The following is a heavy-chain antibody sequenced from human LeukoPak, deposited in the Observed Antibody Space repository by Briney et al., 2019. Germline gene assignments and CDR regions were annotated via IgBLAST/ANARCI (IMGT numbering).Heavy chain of an antibody. V-gene: IGHV4-4*09. J-gene: IGHJ6*03. CDR3: ASTKSDYYSGFYYYMDV. Sequence: SQTLSLTRTVSGASASTYYWSWIRQTPGKRLEWIGYIYSSGTTNYNPSLKSRVTISIDTSKNQSSLNLYSVTAADTGVYYCASTKSDYYSGFYYYMDVWGKGTTVTVSS. CDR1: GASASTYY. CDR2: IYSSGTT. D-gene: IGHD3-22*01.